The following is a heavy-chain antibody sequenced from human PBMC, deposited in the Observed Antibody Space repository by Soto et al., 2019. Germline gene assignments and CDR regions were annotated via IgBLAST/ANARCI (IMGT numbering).Heavy chain of an antibody. CDR2: ISYDGSNK. J-gene: IGHJ6*02. D-gene: IGHD5-18*01. Sequence: GGSLRLSCAASGFTFISYAMHWVRQAPGKGLEWVAVISYDGSNKYYADSVKGRFTISRDNSKNTLYLQMNSLRAEDTAVYYCARSRGIQLWYPYYYGMDVWGQGTTVTVSS. V-gene: IGHV3-30-3*01. CDR1: GFTFISYA. CDR3: ARSRGIQLWYPYYYGMDV.